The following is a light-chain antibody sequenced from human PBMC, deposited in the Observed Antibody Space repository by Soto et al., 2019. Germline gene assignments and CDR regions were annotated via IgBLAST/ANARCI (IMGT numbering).Light chain of an antibody. CDR2: GAS. J-gene: IGKJ1*01. Sequence: IVLSQSPKTLSXXPXXXXTXXXSASQSVSSDYLVWYQQKPGQAPRLLIYGASSRATGIPTRFSGSGSGTEFTLTISSLQPDDFATYYCQQYNNYPRTFGQGTKVDIK. CDR1: QSVSSDY. V-gene: IGKV3-20*01. CDR3: QQYNNYPRT.